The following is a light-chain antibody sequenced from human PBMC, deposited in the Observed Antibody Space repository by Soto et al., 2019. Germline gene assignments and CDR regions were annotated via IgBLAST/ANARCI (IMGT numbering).Light chain of an antibody. CDR3: QQYIRWPLT. J-gene: IGKJ4*01. CDR1: QSVSSK. Sequence: EIGMTQFPAPLSLSPGQRATLSCKASQSVSSKLAWYQQRPGQAPRLLIYSASTRATGIPARFSGSGSGTEFTLTISSLQSEDFAVYYCQQYIRWPLTFGGGTKVDIK. CDR2: SAS. V-gene: IGKV3-15*01.